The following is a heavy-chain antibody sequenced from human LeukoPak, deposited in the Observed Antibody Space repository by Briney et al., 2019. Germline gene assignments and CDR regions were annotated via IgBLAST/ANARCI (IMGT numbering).Heavy chain of an antibody. D-gene: IGHD1-26*01. J-gene: IGHJ4*02. V-gene: IGHV4-34*01. CDR3: ANPLVGATSY. Sequence: PSETLSLTCAVYGGSFSGYYWSWIRQPPGKGLEWIGEINHSGSTNYNPSLKSRVTISVDTSKNQFSLKLSSVTAADTAVYYCANPLVGATSYWGQGTLVTVSS. CDR2: INHSGST. CDR1: GGSFSGYY.